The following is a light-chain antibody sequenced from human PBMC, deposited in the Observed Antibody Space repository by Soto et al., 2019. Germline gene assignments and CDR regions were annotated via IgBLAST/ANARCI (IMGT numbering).Light chain of an antibody. Sequence: EIVLTQSPATLSLSPGERATLSCRASQSVSSYLAWYQQKPGQAPRLLIYDASNRATGIPARFSGSGCGTDFTLTISSLEPEDCAVYYCQQRSNWPPTYGGGTKVEIK. CDR1: QSVSSY. CDR2: DAS. V-gene: IGKV3-11*01. J-gene: IGKJ4*01. CDR3: QQRSNWPPT.